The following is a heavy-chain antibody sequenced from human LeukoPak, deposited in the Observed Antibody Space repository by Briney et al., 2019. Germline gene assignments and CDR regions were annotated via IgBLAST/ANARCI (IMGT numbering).Heavy chain of an antibody. CDR3: ARGGAYSWNWWYFEY. CDR1: GGSISSHY. J-gene: IGHJ4*02. Sequence: SETLSLTCTVSGGSISSHYWSWIRQPPGKGLEWVGYIYYSGSINYNPSLKSRVTISVDTSKNQFSLKLSSVTAADTAVYYCARGGAYSWNWWYFEYWGQGTLVTVSS. V-gene: IGHV4-59*08. CDR2: IYYSGSI. D-gene: IGHD1-1*01.